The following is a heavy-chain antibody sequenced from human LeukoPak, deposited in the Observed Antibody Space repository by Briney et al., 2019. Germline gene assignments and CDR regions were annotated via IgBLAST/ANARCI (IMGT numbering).Heavy chain of an antibody. CDR2: INPNSGGA. CDR3: AREAGDPGRFDP. CDR1: GYTFTGYY. D-gene: IGHD3-10*01. J-gene: IGHJ5*02. Sequence: ASVKVSCKASGYTFTGYYMHWVRQAPGQGLEGMGWINPNSGGANYAQKFQGRVTMTRDTYISTAYMELSRLRSEDTGVYYCAREAGDPGRFDPWGQGTLVSVSS. V-gene: IGHV1-2*02.